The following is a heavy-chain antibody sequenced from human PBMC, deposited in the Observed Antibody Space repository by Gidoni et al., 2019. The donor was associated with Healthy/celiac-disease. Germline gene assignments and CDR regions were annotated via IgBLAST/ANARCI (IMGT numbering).Heavy chain of an antibody. V-gene: IGHV5-10-1*03. CDR3: ARFRGYCSSTSCQANWFDP. J-gene: IGHJ5*02. Sequence: EVQLVQSGAEVKKPGESLRTSCKGSGSSLTSYWTSWVRQMPGKGLEWMGRFDPSDSYTNYSPSFQGHVTISADKSISTAYLQWSSLKASDTAMYYCARFRGYCSSTSCQANWFDPWGQGTLVTVSS. CDR2: FDPSDSYT. CDR1: GSSLTSYW. D-gene: IGHD2-2*01.